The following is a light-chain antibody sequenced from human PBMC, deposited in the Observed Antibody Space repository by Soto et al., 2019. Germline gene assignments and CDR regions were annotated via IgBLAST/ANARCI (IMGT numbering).Light chain of an antibody. Sequence: QPALTQPASVSGSPGQSSTISCTGTSSDVGGYNSVSWYQHHPGKAPKLMIFDVSDRPSGVSSRFSGSKSGNTASLTISGLQAEDEADYYCSSYTTSSTPHYVFGPGTKVTVL. CDR2: DVS. V-gene: IGLV2-14*03. CDR3: SSYTTSSTPHYV. J-gene: IGLJ1*01. CDR1: SSDVGGYNS.